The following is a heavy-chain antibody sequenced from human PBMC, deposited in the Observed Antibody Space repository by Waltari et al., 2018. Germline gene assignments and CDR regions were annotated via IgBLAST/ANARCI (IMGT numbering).Heavy chain of an antibody. CDR1: GYRFTRYR. CDR3: ARRSDLGWDFDY. J-gene: IGHJ4*02. Sequence: EVQLGQSGAEVKKPGEALKISCKGSGYRFTRYRHGWVRQMPGKGLECMGVIYPRGSDPSYHPSFHAQVSISVDKSITTAYLQWSSLRASDTAIYYCARRSDLGWDFDYWGQGTLVTVSS. D-gene: IGHD7-27*01. CDR2: IYPRGSDP. V-gene: IGHV5-51*01.